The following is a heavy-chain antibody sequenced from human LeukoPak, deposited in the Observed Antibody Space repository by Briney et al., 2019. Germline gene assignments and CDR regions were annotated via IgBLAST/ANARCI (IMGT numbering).Heavy chain of an antibody. D-gene: IGHD6-19*01. V-gene: IGHV3-64*02. CDR1: GFTFSSYA. Sequence: GGSLRLSCAASGFTFSSYAMHWVRQAPGKGLEYISGISSNGGTSYNADSVKGRFTISRDNSKNTLYLQMNSLKTEGTAVYYCTRPIFVAGAVAGDDYWGQGTLVTVSS. CDR2: ISSNGGTS. CDR3: TRPIFVAGAVAGDDY. J-gene: IGHJ4*02.